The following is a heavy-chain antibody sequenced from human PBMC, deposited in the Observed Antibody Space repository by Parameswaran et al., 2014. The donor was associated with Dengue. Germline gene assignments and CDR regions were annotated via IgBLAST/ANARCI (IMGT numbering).Heavy chain of an antibody. V-gene: IGHV1-2*04. CDR3: ARGLWGNSVGFEY. CDR2: INPNNDGT. D-gene: IGHD7-27*01. J-gene: IGHJ4*02. Sequence: WVRQAPGQGLEWMGWINPNNDGTNSAQKFQGWLTMTRDTSISTAYMELSRLTSDDTAVYYCARGLWGNSVGFEYWGQGTLVTVSS.